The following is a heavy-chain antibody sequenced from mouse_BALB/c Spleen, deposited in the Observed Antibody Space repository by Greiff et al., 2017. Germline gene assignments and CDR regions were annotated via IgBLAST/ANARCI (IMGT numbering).Heavy chain of an antibody. CDR2: IYPGSGNT. V-gene: IGHV1-77*01. CDR1: GYTFTDYY. D-gene: IGHD2-1*01. Sequence: VQLVESGAELARPGASVKLSCKASGYTFTDYYINWVKQRTGQGLEWIGEIYPGSGNTYYNEKFKGKATLTADKSSSTAYMQLSSLTSEDSAVYFCARSDYYGNYYYYAMDYWGQGTSVTVSS. J-gene: IGHJ4*01. CDR3: ARSDYYGNYYYYAMDY.